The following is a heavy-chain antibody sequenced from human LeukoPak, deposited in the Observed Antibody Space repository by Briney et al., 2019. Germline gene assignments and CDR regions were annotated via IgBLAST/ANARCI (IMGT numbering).Heavy chain of an antibody. Sequence: GASVKVSCKTSGYTFTDYFVHWVRQAPGQGLEWMGWINPNSGGTEYAQKFLGRVTMTRDTSISTAYMELSRLRSEDTAVYYCARDPAGATDYWGQGTLVTVSS. CDR2: INPNSGGT. CDR3: ARDPAGATDY. CDR1: GYTFTDYF. J-gene: IGHJ4*02. V-gene: IGHV1-2*02. D-gene: IGHD1-26*01.